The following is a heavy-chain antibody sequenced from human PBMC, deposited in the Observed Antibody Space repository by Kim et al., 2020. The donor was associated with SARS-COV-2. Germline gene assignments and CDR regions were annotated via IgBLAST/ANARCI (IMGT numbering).Heavy chain of an antibody. D-gene: IGHD3-3*01. Sequence: SETLSLTCTVSGGSISSYYWSWIRQPAGKGLEWIGRIYTSGSTNYNPSLKSRVNMSVDTSKNQFSLKLSSVTAADTAVYYCAREPIKTLEWLFIVEGGYWYFDLWGRGTLVTVSS. V-gene: IGHV4-4*07. CDR3: AREPIKTLEWLFIVEGGYWYFDL. J-gene: IGHJ2*01. CDR1: GGSISSYY. CDR2: IYTSGST.